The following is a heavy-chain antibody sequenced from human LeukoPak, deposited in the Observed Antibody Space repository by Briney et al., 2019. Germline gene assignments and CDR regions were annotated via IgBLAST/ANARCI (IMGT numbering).Heavy chain of an antibody. CDR2: ISYDGSNK. J-gene: IGHJ3*02. V-gene: IGHV3-30*04. CDR1: RFTFSSYA. Sequence: GGSLRLSCAASRFTFSSYAMHWVRQAPGKGLEWVAVISYDGSNKYYADSVKGRFTISRDNSKNTLYLQMNSLRAEDTAVYYCARWRIAAAGPRTDAFDIWGQGTMVTVSS. CDR3: ARWRIAAAGPRTDAFDI. D-gene: IGHD6-13*01.